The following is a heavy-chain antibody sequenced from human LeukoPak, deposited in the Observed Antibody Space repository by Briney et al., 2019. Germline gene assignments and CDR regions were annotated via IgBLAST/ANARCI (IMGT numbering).Heavy chain of an antibody. D-gene: IGHD2-15*01. CDR3: ARRWCSGGSCYSRFSWFDP. V-gene: IGHV4-30-4*01. CDR2: IYYSGNT. J-gene: IGHJ5*02. CDR1: GGSINSGDYY. Sequence: SQTLSLTCTVSGGSINSGDYYWNWIRQPPGKALEWVGYIYYSGNTIYNPSLESRVTISLDTSKNQFSLKLSSVTAADTAVYYCARRWCSGGSCYSRFSWFDPWGQGTLVTVSS.